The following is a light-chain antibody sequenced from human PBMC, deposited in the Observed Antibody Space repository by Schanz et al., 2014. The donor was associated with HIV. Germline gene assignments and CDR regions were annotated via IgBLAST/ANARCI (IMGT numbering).Light chain of an antibody. V-gene: IGLV1-40*01. Sequence: QSVLTQPPSVSGAPGQGVTISCTGSSSNIGAGYDVHWYQQVPGTAPKLLIYENNHRPSGVPDRISGSRSATSASLAITGLQAEDEAIYYCQSYDSSLRVVVFGGGTKLTVL. CDR3: QSYDSSLRVVV. CDR2: ENN. J-gene: IGLJ2*01. CDR1: SSNIGAGYD.